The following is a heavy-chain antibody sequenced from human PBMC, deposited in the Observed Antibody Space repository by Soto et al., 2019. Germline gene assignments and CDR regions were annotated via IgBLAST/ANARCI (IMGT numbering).Heavy chain of an antibody. Sequence: EVQLVESGGGLVQPGGSLRLSCAASGFTFSGSWMHWVRQATGKGLVWVSRINGDGSGTSYADFVKGRFTISRDDAKNTLFLQMNGLRDEDTAVYYCARGIFGSGTANDYWGQGTLVTVSS. J-gene: IGHJ4*02. CDR1: GFTFSGSW. CDR3: ARGIFGSGTANDY. D-gene: IGHD3-10*01. CDR2: INGDGSGT. V-gene: IGHV3-74*01.